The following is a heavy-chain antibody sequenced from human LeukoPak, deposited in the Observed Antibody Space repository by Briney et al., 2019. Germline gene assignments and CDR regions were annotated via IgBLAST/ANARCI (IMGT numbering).Heavy chain of an antibody. CDR3: ARGFIVVVPAAMPAGYDTLTGSYNWFDP. CDR1: GGSFSGYY. V-gene: IGHV4-34*01. Sequence: SETLSLTCAVYGGSFSGYYWSWIRQPPGKGLEWIGEINHSGSTNYNPSLKSRVTISVDTSKNQFSLKLSSVTAADTAVYYCARGFIVVVPAAMPAGYDTLTGSYNWFDPWGQGTLVTVSS. J-gene: IGHJ5*02. CDR2: INHSGST. D-gene: IGHD2-2*01.